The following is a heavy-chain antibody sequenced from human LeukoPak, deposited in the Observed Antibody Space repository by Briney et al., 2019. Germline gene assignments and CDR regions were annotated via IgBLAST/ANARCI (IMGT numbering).Heavy chain of an antibody. CDR2: TRNKANSYTT. J-gene: IGHJ5*02. CDR1: GFTFRRHG. CDR3: ASLYGSGKRWVDP. Sequence: PGGSLRLSCAASGFTFRRHGMNWVRQAPGKGLEWVGRTRNKANSYTTEYAASVKGRFTISRDDSKNSLYLQMNSLKTEDTAVYYCASLYGSGKRWVDPWGQGTLVTVSS. V-gene: IGHV3-72*01. D-gene: IGHD3-10*01.